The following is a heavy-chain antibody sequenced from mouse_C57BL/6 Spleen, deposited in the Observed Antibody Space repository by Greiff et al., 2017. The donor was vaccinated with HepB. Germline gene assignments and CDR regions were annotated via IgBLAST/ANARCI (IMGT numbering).Heavy chain of an antibody. Sequence: VQLQQSGAELVRPGTSVKVSCKASGYAFTNYLIEWVKQRPGQGLEWIGVINPGSGGTNYNEKFKGKATLTADKSSSTAYMQPSSLTSEDSAVSFWARSTPYYDYAMDYLGQGASVTVSS. J-gene: IGHJ4*01. D-gene: IGHD1-1*01. CDR2: INPGSGGT. CDR3: ARSTPYYDYAMDY. V-gene: IGHV1-54*01. CDR1: GYAFTNYL.